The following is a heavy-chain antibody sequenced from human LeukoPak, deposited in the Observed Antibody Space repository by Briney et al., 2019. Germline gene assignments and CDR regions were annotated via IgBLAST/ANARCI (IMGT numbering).Heavy chain of an antibody. CDR3: ARALGIAAAGTGYFQH. V-gene: IGHV1-69*04. J-gene: IGHJ1*01. CDR1: GGTFSSYA. D-gene: IGHD6-13*01. CDR2: IIPILGIA. Sequence: SVKVSCKASGGTFSSYAISWVRQAPGQGLEWMGRIIPILGIANYAQKFQGRVTITADKSTSTAYMELSSLRSEDTAVYYCARALGIAAAGTGYFQHRGQGTLVTVSS.